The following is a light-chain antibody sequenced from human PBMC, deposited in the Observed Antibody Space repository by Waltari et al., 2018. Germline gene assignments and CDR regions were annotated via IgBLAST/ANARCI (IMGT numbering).Light chain of an antibody. CDR1: QGISNY. J-gene: IGKJ1*01. V-gene: IGKV1-27*01. CDR3: QKYNSAPQT. CDR2: AAS. Sequence: IHMTQSPSSLSASVGDRVTITCRARQGISNYLDWYQQKPGKVPKLLIYAASTLQSVVPSRFSGSGSGTDFTLTCSSLQAEDVATYYCQKYNSAPQTFVQGTKVEIK.